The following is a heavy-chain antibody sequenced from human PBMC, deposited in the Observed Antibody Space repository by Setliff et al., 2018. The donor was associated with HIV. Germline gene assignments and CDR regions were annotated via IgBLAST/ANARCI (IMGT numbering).Heavy chain of an antibody. CDR2: ISSSGSTI. CDR3: ARDHDYYFDY. Sequence: GGSLRLSCAASGFTFSSYEMNWVRQAPGKGLEWVSYISSSGSTIYYADSVKGRFTISRDNAKNSLFLQMNSLRAEDTAVYYCARDHDYYFDYWGQGTLVTVSS. V-gene: IGHV3-48*03. CDR1: GFTFSSYE. D-gene: IGHD2-21*02. J-gene: IGHJ4*02.